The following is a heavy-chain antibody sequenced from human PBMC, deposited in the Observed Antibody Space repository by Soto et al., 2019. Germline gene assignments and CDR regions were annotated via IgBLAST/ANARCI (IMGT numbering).Heavy chain of an antibody. Sequence: QVQLVQYGAEVKKPGASVKVSCKASGYFFSGYHLHWVRQAPGQGLEWMGWMNSNSGSTKFAQKCQGRVTMTRDTYISTAYMELGRLRSDDTAVYYCARGDVPVAADYGMDVWGQGTTVTVSS. J-gene: IGHJ6*01. CDR3: ARGDVPVAADYGMDV. CDR2: MNSNSGST. CDR1: GYFFSGYH. V-gene: IGHV1-2*02. D-gene: IGHD6-19*01.